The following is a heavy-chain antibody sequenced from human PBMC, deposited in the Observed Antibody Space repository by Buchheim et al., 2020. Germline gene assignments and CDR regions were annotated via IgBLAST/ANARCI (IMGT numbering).Heavy chain of an antibody. CDR3: AKRGGAARSLLDYYYGMDV. V-gene: IGHV3-23*01. D-gene: IGHD3-16*01. CDR1: GFTFSSYA. Sequence: EVQLLESGGGLVQPGGSLRLSCAASGFTFSSYAMSWVRQAPGKGLEWVSAISGSGGSTYSADAVQGRFTISSDNSKKLAFLQMNSLRAEDTAVYYCAKRGGAARSLLDYYYGMDVWGQGTT. CDR2: ISGSGGST. J-gene: IGHJ6*02.